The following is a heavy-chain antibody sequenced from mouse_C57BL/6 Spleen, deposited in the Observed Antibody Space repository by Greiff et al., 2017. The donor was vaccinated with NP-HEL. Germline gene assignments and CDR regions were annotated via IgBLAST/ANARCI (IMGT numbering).Heavy chain of an antibody. J-gene: IGHJ3*01. V-gene: IGHV1-63*01. Sequence: VQLQESGAELVRPGTSVKMSCKASGYTFTTSWIGWAKQRPGHGLEWIGDIYPGGGYPNYNEKLKGKAPLTADRSSCTAYMQFSSLTSEDSAIYYCARYYGSPFAYWGQGTLVTVSA. CDR2: IYPGGGYP. CDR3: ARYYGSPFAY. CDR1: GYTFTTSW. D-gene: IGHD1-1*01.